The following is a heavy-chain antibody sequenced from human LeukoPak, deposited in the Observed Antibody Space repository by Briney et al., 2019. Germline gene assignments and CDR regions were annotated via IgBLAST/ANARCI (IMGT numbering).Heavy chain of an antibody. D-gene: IGHD3-22*01. Sequence: SETLSLTCAVSVYSISSGHYWGWIRQPPGKGLEWIGSIHHSGRTYHNSSLKSRVTISVDTSKNQFSLRLSSVTAADTAVYYCTRHTYFYDSPGAYYFDYWGQGTLVTASS. CDR2: IHHSGRT. CDR1: VYSISSGHY. V-gene: IGHV4-38-2*01. J-gene: IGHJ4*02. CDR3: TRHTYFYDSPGAYYFDY.